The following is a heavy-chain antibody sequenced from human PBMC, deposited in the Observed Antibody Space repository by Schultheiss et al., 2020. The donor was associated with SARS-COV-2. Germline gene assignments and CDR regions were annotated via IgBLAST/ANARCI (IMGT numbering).Heavy chain of an antibody. Sequence: GGSLRLSCAASGFTFSDYYMSWVRQAPGKGLEWVSYISSSGSTIYYADSVKGRFTISRDNAKNSLYLQMNSLRAEDTAVYYCTTDPLVLRYFDWLHDWFDPWGQGTLVTVSS. CDR3: TTDPLVLRYFDWLHDWFDP. CDR2: ISSSGSTI. J-gene: IGHJ5*02. CDR1: GFTFSDYY. V-gene: IGHV3-11*01. D-gene: IGHD3-9*01.